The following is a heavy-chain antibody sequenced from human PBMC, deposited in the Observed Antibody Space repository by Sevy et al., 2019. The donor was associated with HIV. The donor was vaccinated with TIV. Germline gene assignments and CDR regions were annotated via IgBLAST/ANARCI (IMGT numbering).Heavy chain of an antibody. CDR1: GFTFSNAW. Sequence: GGSLRLSCAASGFTFSNAWMSWVRQAPGKGLEWVGRIKSKTDCGTTDYAAPVKGRFTISRDDSKNTLYLQMNSLKTEDTAVYYCTTDYGAFDIWGQGTMVTVSS. CDR2: IKSKTDCGTT. J-gene: IGHJ3*02. V-gene: IGHV3-15*01. D-gene: IGHD3-16*01. CDR3: TTDYGAFDI.